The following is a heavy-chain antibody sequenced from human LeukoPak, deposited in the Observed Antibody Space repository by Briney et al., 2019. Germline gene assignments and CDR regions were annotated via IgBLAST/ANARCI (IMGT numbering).Heavy chain of an antibody. CDR3: AKDDSSGYYSGDAFDI. D-gene: IGHD3-22*01. Sequence: GGSLRLSCAASGFTFDDYAMHWVRQAPGKGLEGVSGISWNSGSIGYADSVKGRFTISRDNAKNSLYLQMNSLSAEDTALYYCAKDDSSGYYSGDAFDIWGQGTMVTVSS. V-gene: IGHV3-9*01. CDR1: GFTFDDYA. J-gene: IGHJ3*02. CDR2: ISWNSGSI.